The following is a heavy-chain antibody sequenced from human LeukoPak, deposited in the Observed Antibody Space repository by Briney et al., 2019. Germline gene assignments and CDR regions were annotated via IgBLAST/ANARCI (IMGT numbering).Heavy chain of an antibody. Sequence: GASVKVSCKISGYTLTEVSMHWVRQAPGKGLEWMGRFDPEVGETLSAQRFQGRLTMTEDTSADTAYMELSSLTSDDTALYYCATGTVSSSWLGIFDFWGQGTLVTVSS. CDR1: GYTLTEVS. V-gene: IGHV1-24*01. CDR2: FDPEVGET. CDR3: ATGTVSSSWLGIFDF. D-gene: IGHD6-13*01. J-gene: IGHJ4*02.